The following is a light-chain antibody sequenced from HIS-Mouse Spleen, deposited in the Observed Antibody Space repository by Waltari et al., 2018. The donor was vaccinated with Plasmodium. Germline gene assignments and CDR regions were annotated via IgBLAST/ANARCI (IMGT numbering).Light chain of an antibody. CDR3: SSYTSSSTRV. CDR2: DVS. V-gene: IGLV2-14*03. CDR1: SSDVGGYNS. J-gene: IGLJ1*01. Sequence: QSALTQPASVSGSPGQSITISRTGTSSDVGGYNSVSWYQQHPGKAPKLMIYDVSNRPSGVSNRFSGPKSGNTASLTISGLQAEDEADYYCSSYTSSSTRVFGTGTKVTVL.